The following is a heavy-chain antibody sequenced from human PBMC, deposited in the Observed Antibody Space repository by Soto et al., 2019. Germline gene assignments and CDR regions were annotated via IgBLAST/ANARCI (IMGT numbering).Heavy chain of an antibody. CDR2: FDDAGGST. CDR1: GFTFSDYA. J-gene: IGHJ6*02. D-gene: IGHD3-10*01. V-gene: IGHV3-23*01. Sequence: GGSLRLSCLASGFTFSDYAMTWVRHVPGRGLEWVASFDDAGGSTYYADSVRGRFTISRDNSQNTLFLQMKRLTVDDTAIYYCTAPRDEYGSGVSWFTYGMDIWGQGTTVTVSS. CDR3: TAPRDEYGSGVSWFTYGMDI.